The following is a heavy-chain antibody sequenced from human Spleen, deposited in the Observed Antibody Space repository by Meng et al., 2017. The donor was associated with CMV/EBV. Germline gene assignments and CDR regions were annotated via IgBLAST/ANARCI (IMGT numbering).Heavy chain of an antibody. D-gene: IGHD5-24*01. Sequence: GESLKISCAASGFTFSSYGMHWVRQAPGKGLEWVAFIRYDGSNKYYADSVKGRFTISRDNSKNTLYLQMNSLRVEDTAVYYCAKDRGWLQSSWGQGTLVTVSS. J-gene: IGHJ4*02. CDR3: AKDRGWLQSS. CDR2: IRYDGSNK. V-gene: IGHV3-30*02. CDR1: GFTFSSYG.